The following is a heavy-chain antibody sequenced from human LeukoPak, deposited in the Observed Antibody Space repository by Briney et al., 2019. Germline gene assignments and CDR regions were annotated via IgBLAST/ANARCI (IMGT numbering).Heavy chain of an antibody. V-gene: IGHV3-7*03. J-gene: IGHJ4*02. D-gene: IGHD3-3*01. Sequence: GGSLRLSCAASGFTFSSYWMSWVRQAPGKGLEWVANIKQDGSEKYYVDSVKGRFTISRDNAKNSLYLQMNSLRAEDTAVYYCAKDRTYYDFWSGYLWGQGTLVTVSS. CDR2: IKQDGSEK. CDR1: GFTFSSYW. CDR3: AKDRTYYDFWSGYL.